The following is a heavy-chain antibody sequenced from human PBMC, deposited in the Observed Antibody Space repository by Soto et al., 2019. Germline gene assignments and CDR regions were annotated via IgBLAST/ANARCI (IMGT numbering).Heavy chain of an antibody. CDR2: IYHSGST. J-gene: IGHJ6*02. D-gene: IGHD3-22*01. CDR3: ARERYYYDSSGYYPNYYYYGMDV. Sequence: PGKGLEWIGEIYHSGSTNYNPSLKSRVTISVDKSKNQFSLKLSSVTAADTAVYYCARERYYYDSSGYYPNYYYYGMDVWGQGTTVTV. V-gene: IGHV4-4*02.